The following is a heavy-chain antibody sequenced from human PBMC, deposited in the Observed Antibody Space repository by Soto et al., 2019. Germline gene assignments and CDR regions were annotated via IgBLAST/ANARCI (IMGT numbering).Heavy chain of an antibody. V-gene: IGHV1-8*01. J-gene: IGHJ3*02. D-gene: IGHD2-15*01. Sequence: ASVKVSCKASGYTFTSYDINWVRQATGQGLEWMGWMNPNSGNTGYAQKFQGRVTMTRNTSISTAYMELSSLRSEDTAVYYCATPHLRTVVAAFDAFDIWGQGTMVTVSS. CDR3: ATPHLRTVVAAFDAFDI. CDR2: MNPNSGNT. CDR1: GYTFTSYD.